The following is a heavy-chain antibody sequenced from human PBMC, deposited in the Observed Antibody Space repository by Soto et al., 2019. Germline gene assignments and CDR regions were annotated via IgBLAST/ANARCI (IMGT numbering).Heavy chain of an antibody. CDR1: GYTLTELS. D-gene: IGHD3-3*01. J-gene: IGHJ4*02. CDR2: FDPEDGET. V-gene: IGHV1-24*01. Sequence: GASVKVSCKVSGYTLTELSMHWVRQAPGKGLEWMGGFDPEDGETIYAQKFQGRVTMTEDTSTDAAYMELSSLRSEDTAVYYCATDSPLRFLEWFSPNFDYWGQGTLVTVSS. CDR3: ATDSPLRFLEWFSPNFDY.